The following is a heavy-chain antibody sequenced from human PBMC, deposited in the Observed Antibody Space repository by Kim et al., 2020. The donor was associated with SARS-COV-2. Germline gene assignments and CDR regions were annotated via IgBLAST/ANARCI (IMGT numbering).Heavy chain of an antibody. CDR3: ARAREMAFGP. Sequence: SETLSLTCTVSDYSISAGSYWGWLRQPPGKALEWIGNFYHGGSPYYNPSLRSRVTISEDSSKNQFSLRLNSVTATDTAVYYCARAREMAFGPWGQGTLVIVSS. CDR1: DYSISAGSY. J-gene: IGHJ5*02. CDR2: FYHGGSP. V-gene: IGHV4-38-2*02. D-gene: IGHD2-8*01.